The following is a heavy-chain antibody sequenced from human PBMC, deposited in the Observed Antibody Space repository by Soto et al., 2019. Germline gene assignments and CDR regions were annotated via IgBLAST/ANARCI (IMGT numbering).Heavy chain of an antibody. J-gene: IGHJ6*02. D-gene: IGHD2-2*01. V-gene: IGHV5-10-1*01. CDR3: ASYANPGMEV. CDR1: GYSFTSYW. CDR2: IDPSDSYT. Sequence: GESLKISCKGSGYSFTSYWISCVRQMPGKGLEWMGRIDPSDSYTNYSPSFQGHVTISADKSIRTAYLQWSSLKASDTAMYYCASYANPGMEVWGQGTTVTVSS.